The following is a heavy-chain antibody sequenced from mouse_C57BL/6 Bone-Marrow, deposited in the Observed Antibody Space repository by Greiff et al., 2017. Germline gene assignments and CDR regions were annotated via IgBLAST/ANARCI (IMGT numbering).Heavy chain of an antibody. CDR3: TTVVYYYAMDY. CDR1: GYTFTSYW. D-gene: IGHD1-1*01. V-gene: IGHV1-52*01. CDR2: IDPSDSET. Sequence: QVQLQQSGAELVRPGSSVKLSCKASGYTFTSYWMHWVKQRPIQGLEWIGNIDPSDSETHYNQKFKDKATLTVDKSSSTAYMQLSSLTSEDSAVYYCTTVVYYYAMDYWGQGTSVTVSS. J-gene: IGHJ4*01.